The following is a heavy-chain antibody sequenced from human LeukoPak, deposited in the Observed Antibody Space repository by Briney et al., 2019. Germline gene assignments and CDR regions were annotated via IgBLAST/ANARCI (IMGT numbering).Heavy chain of an antibody. J-gene: IGHJ1*01. V-gene: IGHV1-3*01. Sequence: ASVKVSCKASGYTFTSYAIHWVRQAPGQRLEWMGWINAGNGDTKYSQKFQGRVTITRDTSASTANMELSSLRSEDTAVYYCARGCGGDCPNAEYFQHWGQGTLVTVSS. D-gene: IGHD2-21*02. CDR3: ARGCGGDCPNAEYFQH. CDR1: GYTFTSYA. CDR2: INAGNGDT.